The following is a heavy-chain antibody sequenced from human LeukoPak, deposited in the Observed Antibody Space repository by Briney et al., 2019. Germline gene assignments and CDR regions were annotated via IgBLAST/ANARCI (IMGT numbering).Heavy chain of an antibody. J-gene: IGHJ4*02. CDR3: ARDSFSGFDY. CDR2: INPNSGGT. Sequence: GASVTVSCKASGYTFTGYYTHWVRQAPGQGLEWMGWINPNSGGTNYAQKFQGRVTMTRDTSISTAYMELSRLRSDDTAVYYCARDSFSGFDYWGQGTLVTVSS. V-gene: IGHV1-2*02. D-gene: IGHD3-10*01. CDR1: GYTFTGYY.